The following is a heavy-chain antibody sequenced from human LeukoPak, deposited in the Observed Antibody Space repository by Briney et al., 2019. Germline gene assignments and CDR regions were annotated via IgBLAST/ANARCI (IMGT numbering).Heavy chain of an antibody. J-gene: IGHJ4*02. CDR1: GYTLGNND. Sequence: ASVKVSCKASGYTLGNNDINWVRQATGQGLEWLGWMTPNSGNTGYGRKFQGRVTMTRDTSISTAYMELSNLRSEDTAVYYCVRKKNCPDGFFYEDGGQETLVPFSS. D-gene: IGHD2-8*01. CDR2: MTPNSGNT. CDR3: VRKKNCPDGFFYED. V-gene: IGHV1-8*02.